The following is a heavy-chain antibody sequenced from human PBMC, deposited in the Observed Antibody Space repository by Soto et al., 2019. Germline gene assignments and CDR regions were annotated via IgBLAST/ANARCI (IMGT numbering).Heavy chain of an antibody. CDR2: IVVGSGNT. V-gene: IGHV1-58*01. Sequence: QMQLVQSGPEVKKPGTSVKVSCKASGFTFTSSAVQWVRQARGQRLEWIGWIVVGSGNTNYAQKFQERVTITRDMSTSTADMELSSLRSEDTAVYYCAAERASSYGSPAWYYFDYWGQGTLVTVSS. D-gene: IGHD5-18*01. CDR1: GFTFTSSA. CDR3: AAERASSYGSPAWYYFDY. J-gene: IGHJ4*02.